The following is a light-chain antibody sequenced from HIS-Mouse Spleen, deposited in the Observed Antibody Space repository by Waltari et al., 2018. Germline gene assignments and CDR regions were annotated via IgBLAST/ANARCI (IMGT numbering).Light chain of an antibody. CDR2: DAS. J-gene: IGKJ4*01. V-gene: IGKV1-33*01. CDR1: QDISNY. CDR3: QQYDNLPHP. Sequence: DIQMTQSPSYLSASVGDRVTITCQASQDISNYLNWYQQKPGKAPKLLIYDASNLETGVPSRFSGSGSGTDFTFTISSLQPEDIATYYCQQYDNLPHPFGGGTKVEIK.